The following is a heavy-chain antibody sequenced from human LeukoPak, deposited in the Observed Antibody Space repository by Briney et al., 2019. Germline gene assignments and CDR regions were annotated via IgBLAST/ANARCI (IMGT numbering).Heavy chain of an antibody. CDR2: IYYSGGT. D-gene: IGHD3-10*01. Sequence: PSETPPLTCTVPGGSISSYYWSWIRQPPGKGLEWIGYIYYSGGTNYNPSLKSRVTISLDTSKNQFSLTLSSVTAADTAVYYCASMLGSGSGTYLFVFWGKGTLVTVSS. V-gene: IGHV4-59*01. CDR3: ASMLGSGSGTYLFVF. CDR1: GGSISSYY. J-gene: IGHJ4*01.